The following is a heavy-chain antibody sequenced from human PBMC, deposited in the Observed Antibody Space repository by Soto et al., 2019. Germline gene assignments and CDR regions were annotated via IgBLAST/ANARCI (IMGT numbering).Heavy chain of an antibody. D-gene: IGHD2-8*01. Sequence: QVQLVQSGAEVKKPGSSVKVSCKASGGTFGSYTINWVRQAPGHGLEWMGRVIPIRGVTNYQQKFQDRVTMTADKSTSTAFMELSSLTSEDTAMYYCARGTLVYCTYNTCTGGGFDVWGQGTRVTVSS. V-gene: IGHV1-69*02. CDR1: GGTFGSYT. CDR2: VIPIRGVT. J-gene: IGHJ3*01. CDR3: ARGTLVYCTYNTCTGGGFDV.